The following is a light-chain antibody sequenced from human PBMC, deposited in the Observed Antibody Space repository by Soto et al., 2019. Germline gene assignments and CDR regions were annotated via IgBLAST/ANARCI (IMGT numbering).Light chain of an antibody. CDR2: GAS. CDR1: QSVRSSH. J-gene: IGKJ1*01. CDR3: QQYIYWPWT. V-gene: IGKV3-15*01. Sequence: EIVLIQSPVTLSLSPGERATLSWMSSQSVRSSHLAWYQQKPGQAPRLLIYGASTRATGIPARFSGSGSGTGFTLTISSLQSEDFAVYYCQQYIYWPWTFGQGTKVDIK.